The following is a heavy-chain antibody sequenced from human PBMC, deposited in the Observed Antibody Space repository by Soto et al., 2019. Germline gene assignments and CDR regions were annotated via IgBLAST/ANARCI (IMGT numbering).Heavy chain of an antibody. CDR3: ARDRYDGSGRPLGFDP. CDR2: IYYSGST. CDR1: GGSISSYD. V-gene: IGHV4-59*01. J-gene: IGHJ5*02. Sequence: PSETLSLTCTVSGGSISSYDWSWTRQPPGKGLEWSGYIYYSGSTNYNPSLKSRVTISVDTAKNQCSLKLRSGTAADTAVDYCARDRYDGSGRPLGFDPWGQGTLVTVSS. D-gene: IGHD3-10*01.